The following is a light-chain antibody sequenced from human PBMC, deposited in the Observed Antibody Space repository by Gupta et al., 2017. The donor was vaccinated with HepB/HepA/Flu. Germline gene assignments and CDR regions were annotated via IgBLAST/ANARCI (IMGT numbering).Light chain of an antibody. CDR2: KAS. J-gene: IGKJ1*01. CDR3: QQDNSYLWM. Sequence: DIQMTQSPSTLSASVGYRVTITCRASQSISSWLAWYQQKPGKAPKPLIYKASSLESGVPSRFSGSGSGTEFTLTIISLQPDDFATYYCQQDNSYLWMFGQGTKVEIK. CDR1: QSISSW. V-gene: IGKV1-5*03.